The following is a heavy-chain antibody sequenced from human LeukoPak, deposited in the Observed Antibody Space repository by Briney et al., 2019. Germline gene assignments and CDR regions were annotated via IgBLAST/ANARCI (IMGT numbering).Heavy chain of an antibody. V-gene: IGHV6-1*01. CDR3: ARDSHCSSTSCYPWFDP. D-gene: IGHD2-2*01. Sequence: PSQTLSLTCAISGDSVSSNSAAWNWIRQSPSRGLEWLGRTYYRSKWYNDYAVSVKSRITINPDTSKNQFSLQLNSVTPEDTAVYYCARDSHCSSTSCYPWFDPWGQGTLVTVSS. CDR1: GDSVSSNSAA. CDR2: TYYRSKWYN. J-gene: IGHJ5*02.